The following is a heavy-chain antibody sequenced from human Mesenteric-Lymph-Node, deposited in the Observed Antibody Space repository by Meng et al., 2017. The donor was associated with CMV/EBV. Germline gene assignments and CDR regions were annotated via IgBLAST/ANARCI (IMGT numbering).Heavy chain of an antibody. CDR2: IGTAGDT. J-gene: IGHJ5*01. V-gene: IGHV3-13*01. CDR3: AREEGYSGSYSYDS. Sequence: GESLKISCAASGFTFSSYSMNWVRQAPGKGMEWVSAIGTAGDTYYPGSVKGRFTISRENAKNSLYLQMNSLRAEETAVYYCAREEGYSGSYSYDSWGQGTLVTVSS. D-gene: IGHD1-26*01. CDR1: GFTFSSYS.